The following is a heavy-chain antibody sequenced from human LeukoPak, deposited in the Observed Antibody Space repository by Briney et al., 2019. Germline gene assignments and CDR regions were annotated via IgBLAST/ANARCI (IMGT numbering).Heavy chain of an antibody. CDR3: ARDGYFGDWLLYGDYFDY. Sequence: GGSLRLSCAASGFTFSSYWMSWVRQAPGKGLEWVANIKQDGSEKYYVDSVKGRFTISRDNAKNSLYLQMNSLRAEDTAVYYCARDGYFGDWLLYGDYFDYWGQGTLVTVSS. D-gene: IGHD3/OR15-3a*01. CDR2: IKQDGSEK. CDR1: GFTFSSYW. V-gene: IGHV3-7*01. J-gene: IGHJ4*02.